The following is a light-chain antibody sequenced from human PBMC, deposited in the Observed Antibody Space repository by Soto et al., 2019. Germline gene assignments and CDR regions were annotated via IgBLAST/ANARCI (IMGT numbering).Light chain of an antibody. CDR2: DVS. Sequence: QSALTQPASVSGSPGQSITISCTGTSSDVGGYNYVSWYQQHPGKAPKLMIYDVSNRPSGVSNRFSGSKSGNTASLTISGLQAEGEADYYCSSYTSSSTPWVFGTGTKVTVL. CDR1: SSDVGGYNY. CDR3: SSYTSSSTPWV. V-gene: IGLV2-14*01. J-gene: IGLJ1*01.